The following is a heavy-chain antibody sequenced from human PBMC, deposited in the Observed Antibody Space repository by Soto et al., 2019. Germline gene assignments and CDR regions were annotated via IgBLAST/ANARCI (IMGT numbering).Heavy chain of an antibody. CDR2: IYYSGST. J-gene: IGHJ6*02. D-gene: IGHD3-10*01. Sequence: SETLSLTCTVSGGSISSGGYYWSWIRQHPGKGLEWIGYIYYSGSTYYNPSLKSRVTISVDTSKNQFSLKLSSVTAADTAVYYCARDRPGQPPYYYYGMDVWGQGTTVTVSS. CDR1: GGSISSGGYY. V-gene: IGHV4-31*03. CDR3: ARDRPGQPPYYYYGMDV.